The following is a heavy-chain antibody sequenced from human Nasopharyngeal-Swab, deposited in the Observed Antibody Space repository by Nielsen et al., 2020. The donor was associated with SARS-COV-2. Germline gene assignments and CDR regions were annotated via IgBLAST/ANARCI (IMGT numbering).Heavy chain of an antibody. CDR1: GFTFSSYA. V-gene: IGHV3-48*02. CDR3: ATTPNYYYYGMDV. Sequence: GESLKISCAASGFTFSSYAMSWVCQAPGRGLEWVSYISSSSSTIYYADSVKGRFTISRDNAKNSLYLQMNSLRDEDTAVYYCATTPNYYYYGMDVWGQGTTVTVSS. J-gene: IGHJ6*02. CDR2: ISSSSSTI. D-gene: IGHD2-15*01.